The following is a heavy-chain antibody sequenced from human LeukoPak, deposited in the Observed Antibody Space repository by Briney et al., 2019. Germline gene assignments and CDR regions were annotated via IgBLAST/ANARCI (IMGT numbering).Heavy chain of an antibody. J-gene: IGHJ4*02. V-gene: IGHV4-59*08. CDR3: ARHPFATPFDY. D-gene: IGHD2-15*01. CDR2: AYYSGHT. Sequence: SETLSLTCTVSGGSISDNYWSWIRQPPGKGLEWIGYAYYSGHTNYNSSLKSRVTMSLDSSKSQFSLRLSSVTAADTAVYFCARHPFATPFDYWGPGTLVTVSS. CDR1: GGSISDNY.